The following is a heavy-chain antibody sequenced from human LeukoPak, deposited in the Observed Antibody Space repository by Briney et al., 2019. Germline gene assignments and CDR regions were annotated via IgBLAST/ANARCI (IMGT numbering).Heavy chain of an antibody. CDR2: IYYSGST. CDR1: GDSISSYY. Sequence: SETLSLTCTVSGDSISSYYWSWIRQPPGKGLEWIGYIYYSGSTNYNPSLKSRVTISVDTSKNQFSLKLSSVTAADTAVYYCARGPRAGRNWFDPWGQGTLVTVSS. J-gene: IGHJ5*02. V-gene: IGHV4-59*01. D-gene: IGHD6-25*01. CDR3: ARGPRAGRNWFDP.